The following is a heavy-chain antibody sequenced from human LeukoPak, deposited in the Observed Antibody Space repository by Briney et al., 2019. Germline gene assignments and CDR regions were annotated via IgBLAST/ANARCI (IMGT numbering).Heavy chain of an antibody. CDR3: ARQQYSSSPWAWFDP. D-gene: IGHD6-6*01. V-gene: IGHV4-4*09. CDR1: GGSITGYY. Sequence: SETLSLTCTVSGGSITGYYGTWIRQPPGKGLEWIGYIYTSGSTNYNPSLKSRVTISVDTSKNQFSLKLSSVAAADTAVYYCARQQYSSSPWAWFDPWGQGTLVTVSS. J-gene: IGHJ5*02. CDR2: IYTSGST.